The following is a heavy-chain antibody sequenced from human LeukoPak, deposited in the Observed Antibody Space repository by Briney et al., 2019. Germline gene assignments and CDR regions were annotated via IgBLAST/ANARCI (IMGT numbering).Heavy chain of an antibody. D-gene: IGHD3-3*01. CDR3: AKGYDFWSGYYHDDAFDI. CDR1: GFTVSSNY. Sequence: GSLRLSCAASGFTVSSNYMSWVRQAPGKGLEWVSAISGSGGSTYYADSVKGRFTISRDNSKNTLYLQMNSLRAEDTAVYYCAKGYDFWSGYYHDDAFDIWGQGTMVTVSS. V-gene: IGHV3-23*01. CDR2: ISGSGGST. J-gene: IGHJ3*02.